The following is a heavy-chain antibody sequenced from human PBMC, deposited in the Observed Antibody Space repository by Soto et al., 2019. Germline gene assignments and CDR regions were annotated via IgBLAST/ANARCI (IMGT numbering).Heavy chain of an antibody. V-gene: IGHV3-21*01. Sequence: GGSLRLSCAASGFTFSSYSMNWVRQAPGKGLEWVSSISSSSSYIYYADSVKGRFTISRDNAKNSLYLQMNSLRAEDTAVYYCARGGCSSTSCSRGNWFDPWGQGTLVTVSS. D-gene: IGHD2-2*01. CDR1: GFTFSSYS. CDR2: ISSSSSYI. CDR3: ARGGCSSTSCSRGNWFDP. J-gene: IGHJ5*02.